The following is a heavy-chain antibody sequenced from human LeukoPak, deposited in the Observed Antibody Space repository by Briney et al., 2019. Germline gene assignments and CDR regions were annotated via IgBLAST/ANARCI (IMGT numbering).Heavy chain of an antibody. V-gene: IGHV4-38-2*02. CDR2: IYHGGST. J-gene: IGHJ4*02. D-gene: IGHD2-21*02. CDR1: GYSISSGYY. Sequence: SETLSLTCAVSGYSISSGYYWGWIRQPPGKGLEWIGSIYHGGSTYYNPSLKSRVTISLDMSKNQFSLKLTSVTAADTAVYYCTRDYHCGGDCFDPDYDYWGQGTLVTVSS. CDR3: TRDYHCGGDCFDPDYDY.